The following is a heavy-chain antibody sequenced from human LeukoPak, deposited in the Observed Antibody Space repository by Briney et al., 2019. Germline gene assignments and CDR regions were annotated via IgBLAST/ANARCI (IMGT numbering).Heavy chain of an antibody. J-gene: IGHJ4*02. V-gene: IGHV3-23*01. CDR2: ISGSGGST. D-gene: IGHD3-10*01. Sequence: PGGSLRLSCAASGFTFSSYAMSWVRQAPGKGLEWVSAISGSGGSTYYADSVKGRFTISRDNSKNTLYRQMNSLRAEDTAVYYCARSYIGYYYGSGSYGQLGYWGQGTLVTVSS. CDR1: GFTFSSYA. CDR3: ARSYIGYYYGSGSYGQLGY.